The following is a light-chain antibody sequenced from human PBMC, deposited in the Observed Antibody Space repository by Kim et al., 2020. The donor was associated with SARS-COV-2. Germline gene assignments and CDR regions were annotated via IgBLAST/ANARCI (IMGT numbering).Light chain of an antibody. CDR1: SSNIGNNY. CDR2: DNN. CDR3: GTWDSSLSAGGV. V-gene: IGLV1-51*01. Sequence: QSVLTQPPSVSAAPGQKVTISCSGSSSNIGNNYVSWYQQLPGTAPKLLIYDNNKRPSGIPDRFSGSKSGTSATLGITGLQTGDEADYYCGTWDSSLSAGGVFGTGNKVTVL. J-gene: IGLJ1*01.